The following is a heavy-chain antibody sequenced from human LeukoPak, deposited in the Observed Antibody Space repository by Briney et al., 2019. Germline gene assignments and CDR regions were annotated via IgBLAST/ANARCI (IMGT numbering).Heavy chain of an antibody. CDR2: VYYSGST. CDR3: ARGNGDADAFDI. CDR1: GDSISSYY. V-gene: IGHV4-59*12. D-gene: IGHD4-17*01. J-gene: IGHJ3*02. Sequence: SETLSLTCTVSGDSISSYYWSWIRQPPGKGLEWIGYVYYSGSTKYKPSLKSRVTISVDTSKNQFSLKLSSVTAADTAVYYCARGNGDADAFDIWGQGTMVTVSS.